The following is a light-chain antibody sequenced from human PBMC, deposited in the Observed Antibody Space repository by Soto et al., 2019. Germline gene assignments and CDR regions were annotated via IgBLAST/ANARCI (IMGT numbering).Light chain of an antibody. CDR3: HQRSNWPWT. Sequence: EIVMTQSPTSLSVSPGERAILSCRASQTVGRNLAWYQQKPGQAPRLLIYGASTRATGVPPRFSGSGSGTEFTLTISSLEPEDFAVYYCHQRSNWPWTFGQGTKVDI. CDR1: QTVGRN. J-gene: IGKJ1*01. V-gene: IGKV3-15*01. CDR2: GAS.